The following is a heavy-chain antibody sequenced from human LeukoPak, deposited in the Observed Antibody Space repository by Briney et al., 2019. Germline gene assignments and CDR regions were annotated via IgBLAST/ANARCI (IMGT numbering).Heavy chain of an antibody. J-gene: IGHJ6*03. Sequence: GGSLRLSCAASGFTFSTYWMNWVRQPPGKGLVWVSRINSDGSSTTYADSVMGRFTISRDNATNTLFLQMNSLRADDTAVYYCARSTSHYYYYYMDVWGKGTTVTVSS. V-gene: IGHV3-74*01. CDR2: INSDGSST. CDR1: GFTFSTYW. CDR3: ARSTSHYYYYYMDV.